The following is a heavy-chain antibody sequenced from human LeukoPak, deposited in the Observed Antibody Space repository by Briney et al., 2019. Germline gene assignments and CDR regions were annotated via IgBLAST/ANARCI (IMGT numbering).Heavy chain of an antibody. Sequence: PGGSLRLSCSASGFTFSRYWMHWVRQAPGKGLVWVSRINSDGSNTSSADSVKGRCTISRDNAKNTLYLQMNSLRAEDTALYYCARGPSENIAVAATVWGQGTLVTVSS. CDR2: INSDGSNT. D-gene: IGHD6-19*01. CDR1: GFTFSRYW. CDR3: ARGPSENIAVAATV. V-gene: IGHV3-74*01. J-gene: IGHJ4*02.